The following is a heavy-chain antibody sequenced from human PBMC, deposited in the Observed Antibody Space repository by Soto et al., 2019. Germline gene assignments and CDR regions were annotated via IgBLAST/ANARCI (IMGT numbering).Heavy chain of an antibody. Sequence: ASVKVSCKASGYTFTGYYMHWVRQAPVQGLEWMGWINPNSGGTNYAQKFQGWVTMTRDTSISKAYMELSRLRSDDTAVYYCARGREMTPTRRLEPWGQGNLITVSS. CDR3: ARGREMTPTRRLEP. CDR2: INPNSGGT. CDR1: GYTFTGYY. J-gene: IGHJ5*02. D-gene: IGHD3-10*01. V-gene: IGHV1-2*04.